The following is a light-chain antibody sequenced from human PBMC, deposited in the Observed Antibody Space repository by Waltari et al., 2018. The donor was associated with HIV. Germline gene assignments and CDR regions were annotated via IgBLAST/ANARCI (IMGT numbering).Light chain of an antibody. CDR1: KNLFSSFNRRYY. V-gene: IGKV4-1*01. J-gene: IGKJ4*01. CDR3: QQYYKTPHT. CDR2: WAS. Sequence: DIVMTQSPDSLAVSLGERATINCKSSKNLFSSFNRRYYLGWYQHKPGQPPKLLIYWASTRESGVPDRFSGSGSGTDFTLTISSLQAEDVAIYYCQQYYKTPHTFGGGTKVEI.